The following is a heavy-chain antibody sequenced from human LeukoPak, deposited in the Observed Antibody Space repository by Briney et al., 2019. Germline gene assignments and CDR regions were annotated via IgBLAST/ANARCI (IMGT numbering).Heavy chain of an antibody. CDR1: GFTFSSYG. D-gene: IGHD3-10*01. V-gene: IGHV3-30*03. CDR2: ISYDGSNK. CDR3: SSNYYGSGMVLDP. Sequence: GESLTLSCAASGFTFSSYGMHWVRHAPGKGLEWVALISYDGSNKYYADSVKGRFTISRDNSKNTVHLQMNSLRAEDTAVYYCSSNYYGSGMVLDPWGQGTLVTVSS. J-gene: IGHJ5*02.